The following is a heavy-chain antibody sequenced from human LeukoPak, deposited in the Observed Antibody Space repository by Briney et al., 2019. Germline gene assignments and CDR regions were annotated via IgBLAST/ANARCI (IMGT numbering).Heavy chain of an antibody. CDR1: GGSISSYY. D-gene: IGHD4-11*01. Sequence: SETLSLTCTVSGGSISSYYWSWIRQPPGKGLEWIGYIYYSRSTNYNPSLKSRVTTSVDTSKNQFSLKLSSVTAADTAVYYCARDLRTTTGMDVWGQGTTVTVSS. J-gene: IGHJ6*02. CDR3: ARDLRTTTGMDV. V-gene: IGHV4-59*01. CDR2: IYYSRST.